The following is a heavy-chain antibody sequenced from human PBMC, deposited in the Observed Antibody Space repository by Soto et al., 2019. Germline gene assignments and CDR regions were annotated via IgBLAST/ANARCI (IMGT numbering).Heavy chain of an antibody. Sequence: SETLSLTCTVSGGSISSGDYYWSWIRQPPGKGLEWIGYIYYSGSTYYNPSLKSRVTISVDTSKNQFSLKLSSVTAADTAVYYCARGHYINARPSYYFIDVWGKGTMVTVSS. D-gene: IGHD3-10*01. CDR3: ARGHYINARPSYYFIDV. V-gene: IGHV4-30-4*01. CDR1: GGSISSGDYY. CDR2: IYYSGST. J-gene: IGHJ6*03.